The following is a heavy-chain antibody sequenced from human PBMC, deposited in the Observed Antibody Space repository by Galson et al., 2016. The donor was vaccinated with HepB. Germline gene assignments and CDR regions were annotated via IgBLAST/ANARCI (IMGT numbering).Heavy chain of an antibody. V-gene: IGHV4-59*08. CDR2: IYPSGST. J-gene: IGHJ4*02. CDR1: GGSSYS. Sequence: SETLSLTCSVSGGSSYSWSWIRQSPGKGLEWIAYIYPSGSTNYNPSLKSRVTISMDTSKTQLSLKLSSVTAADTAVYYCARHGWLVSFFDYWGQGALVTVSA. D-gene: IGHD6-19*01. CDR3: ARHGWLVSFFDY.